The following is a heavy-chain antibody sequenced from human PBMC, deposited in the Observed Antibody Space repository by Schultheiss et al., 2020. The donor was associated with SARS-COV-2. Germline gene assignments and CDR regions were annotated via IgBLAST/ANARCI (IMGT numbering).Heavy chain of an antibody. CDR2: ISGSGDST. D-gene: IGHD2-2*02. CDR1: GFTFSSYA. V-gene: IGHV3-23*01. CDR3: AKWGYCSSTSCYTGEYFQH. Sequence: GGSLRLSCAASGFTFSSYAMSWVRQAPGKGLEWVSAISGSGDSTYYADSVKGRFTISRDNSKNTLYLQMSSLRAEDTAVYYCAKWGYCSSTSCYTGEYFQHWGQGTLVTVSS. J-gene: IGHJ1*01.